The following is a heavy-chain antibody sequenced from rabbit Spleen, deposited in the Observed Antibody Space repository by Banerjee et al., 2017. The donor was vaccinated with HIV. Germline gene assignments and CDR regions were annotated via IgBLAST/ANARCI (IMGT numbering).Heavy chain of an antibody. V-gene: IGHV1S45*01. CDR1: GFSFSSKAV. J-gene: IGHJ4*01. CDR2: INIVTGKS. D-gene: IGHD4-2*01. Sequence: QEQLVESGGGLVKPEGSLKLSCTASGFSFSSKAVMCWVRQAPGKGLEWIACINIVTGKSVYASWAKGRFTMSRISSTTVTLQMTSLTAADTAMYFCARGDAGYVYFDLWGQGTLVTV. CDR3: ARGDAGYVYFDL.